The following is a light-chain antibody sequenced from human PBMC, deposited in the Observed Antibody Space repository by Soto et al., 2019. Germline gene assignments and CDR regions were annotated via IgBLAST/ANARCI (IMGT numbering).Light chain of an antibody. CDR3: SLFAGSNNVV. CDR2: EVS. Sequence: QSVLTQPPSASGSPGQSVAISCTGTSSDIGAYKSVSWYQQHPGKAPKLIIYEVSIRPSGVPDRFSGSKSGNTASLTVSGLLAEDEADYYCSLFAGSNNVVFGGGTKLTVL. CDR1: SSDIGAYKS. J-gene: IGLJ2*01. V-gene: IGLV2-8*01.